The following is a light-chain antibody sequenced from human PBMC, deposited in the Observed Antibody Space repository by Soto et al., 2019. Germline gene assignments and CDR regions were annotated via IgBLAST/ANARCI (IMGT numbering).Light chain of an antibody. Sequence: DIVMTQSPLSLPVTPGEPASISCRSSQSLLHSNGYNYLDWYLQKQGQSPQLLIYLGSNRASGVPDRFRGSGAGTDFTLKISRVEAEDVGVYYCMQPLQSWTFGQGTKVEIK. CDR3: MQPLQSWT. CDR1: QSLLHSNGYNY. V-gene: IGKV2-28*01. CDR2: LGS. J-gene: IGKJ1*01.